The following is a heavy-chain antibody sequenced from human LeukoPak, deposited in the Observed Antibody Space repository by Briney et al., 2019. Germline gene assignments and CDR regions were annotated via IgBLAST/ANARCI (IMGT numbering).Heavy chain of an antibody. J-gene: IGHJ6*02. CDR2: IYHNGTL. CDR3: AAAPILRGEGGEHYKYGMDV. V-gene: IGHV4-4*02. D-gene: IGHD2-15*01. CDR1: VGSISSGNW. Sequence: PSGTLSLTCAVSVGSISSGNWWTWVRPSPGKGLEWIGEIYHNGTLNYNPSLKSRVTISADSFKNRFSQKLTSVTAADTAVYYWAAAPILRGEGGEHYKYGMDVWGQGTTVIVSS.